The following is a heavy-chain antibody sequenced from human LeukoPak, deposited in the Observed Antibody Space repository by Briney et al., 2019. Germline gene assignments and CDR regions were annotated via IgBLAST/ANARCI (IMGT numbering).Heavy chain of an antibody. D-gene: IGHD4-11*01. CDR3: TRVEETATTAAIIRKYSYYYYYMDV. CDR1: GFNFNSYS. J-gene: IGHJ6*03. V-gene: IGHV3-7*01. Sequence: GGSLRLSCATSGFNFNSYSMNWVRQAPGKGLEWVANIKQDGSEKHYVDSVKGRFTISRDNAKNSLYLQMSSLRAEDTAVYYCTRVEETATTAAIIRKYSYYYYYMDVWGKGNTVTVSS. CDR2: IKQDGSEK.